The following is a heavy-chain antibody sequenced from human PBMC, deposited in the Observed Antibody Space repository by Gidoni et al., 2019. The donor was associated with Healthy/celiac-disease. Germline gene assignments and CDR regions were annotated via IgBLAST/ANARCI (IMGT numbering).Heavy chain of an antibody. CDR1: GGSFSGYY. D-gene: IGHD3-10*01. V-gene: IGHV4-34*01. J-gene: IGHJ4*02. Sequence: QVQLQQWGAGLLKPSETLSLTCAVYGGSFSGYYWSWLRQPPGKGLEWIGEINHSGSTNYNPSLKSRVTISVDTSKNQFSRKLSSVTAADTAVYYCARGPLQRGGTYYYGSGSRYGADDWGQGTLVTVSS. CDR2: INHSGST. CDR3: ARGPLQRGGTYYYGSGSRYGADD.